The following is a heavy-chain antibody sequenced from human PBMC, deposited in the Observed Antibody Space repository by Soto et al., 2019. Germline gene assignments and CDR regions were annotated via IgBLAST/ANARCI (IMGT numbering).Heavy chain of an antibody. Sequence: SLTCTVSGRSISSYYWRWVRQPPGQGLEWIGYIYYSGSTNYNPSLKSRVTISVDTSKNQSSLKLSSVTAADTAVYYCARCSLELPGQPMLHPWGQGTQVNVCS. V-gene: IGHV4-59*01. CDR1: GRSISSYY. D-gene: IGHD1-26*01. CDR2: IYYSGST. CDR3: ARCSLELPGQPMLHP. J-gene: IGHJ5*02.